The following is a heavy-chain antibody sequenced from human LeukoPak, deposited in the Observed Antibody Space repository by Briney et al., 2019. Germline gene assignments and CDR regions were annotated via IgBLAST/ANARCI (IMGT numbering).Heavy chain of an antibody. V-gene: IGHV4-39*07. D-gene: IGHD6-19*01. CDR1: GGSISSSSYY. CDR3: AREGYSSGFRY. CDR2: IYYSGST. J-gene: IGHJ4*02. Sequence: SETLSLTCSVSGGSISSSSYYWGWIRQPPGKGLEWIGSIYYSGSTYYNPSLKSRVTISVDTSKNQFSLKLSSVTAADTAVYYCAREGYSSGFRYWGQGTLVTVSS.